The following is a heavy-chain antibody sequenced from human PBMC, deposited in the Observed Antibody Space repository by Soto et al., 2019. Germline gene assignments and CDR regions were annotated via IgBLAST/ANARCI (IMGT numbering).Heavy chain of an antibody. D-gene: IGHD6-19*01. Sequence: SVKVSCKASRVAFSKFIVTWVRQAPGLGLEWVGGIIPIFGTANYAQKFQGRVTITADESTSTSYMEVNNLRSEDTAVYYCAKVRYSSPMGYYYGMDVWGQGTTVTVS. CDR3: AKVRYSSPMGYYYGMDV. CDR1: RVAFSKFI. CDR2: IIPIFGTA. V-gene: IGHV1-69*13. J-gene: IGHJ6*02.